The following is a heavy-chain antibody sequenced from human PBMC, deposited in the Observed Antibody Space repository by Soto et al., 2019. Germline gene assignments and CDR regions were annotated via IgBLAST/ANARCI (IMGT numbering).Heavy chain of an antibody. CDR3: ARGSGELRSCAEYLQH. Sequence: QVQLVQSGAEVKKPGASMKVSCKASGYTFTSYGITWVRQAPGQGLEWMGWISAYNGNRNYAQKFQGRVTMTTDTSTSTAYMELRSLRSDDTAVYYCARGSGELRSCAEYLQHWGQGTLVTVSS. CDR2: ISAYNGNR. D-gene: IGHD1-26*01. J-gene: IGHJ1*01. V-gene: IGHV1-18*04. CDR1: GYTFTSYG.